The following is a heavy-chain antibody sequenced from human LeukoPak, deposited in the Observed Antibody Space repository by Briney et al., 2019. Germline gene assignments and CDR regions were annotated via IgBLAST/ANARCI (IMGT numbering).Heavy chain of an antibody. D-gene: IGHD6-13*01. CDR1: GGSISSGGYY. CDR2: IYHSGST. CDR3: ARGGGYGQQLVPFDY. J-gene: IGHJ4*02. V-gene: IGHV4-30-2*01. Sequence: SETLSLTCTVSGGSISSGGYYWSWIRQPPGKGLEWIGYIYHSGSTYYNPSLKSRVTISVDRSKNQFSLKLSSVTAADTAVYYCARGGGYGQQLVPFDYWGQGTLVTVSS.